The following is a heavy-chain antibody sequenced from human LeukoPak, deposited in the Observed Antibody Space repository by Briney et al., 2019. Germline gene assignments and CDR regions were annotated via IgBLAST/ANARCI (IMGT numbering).Heavy chain of an antibody. V-gene: IGHV3-23*01. CDR3: AKAAGSGIAARNNWFDP. D-gene: IGHD6-6*01. CDR2: ISGSGGST. CDR1: GFTFSSYA. Sequence: GGSLRLSCAASGFTFSSYAMSWVRQAPGKGLEWVSAISGSGGSTYYADSVKGRFTISRDNSKNTMYLQMNSLRAEDTAVYYCAKAAGSGIAARNNWFDPWGQGTLVTVSS. J-gene: IGHJ5*02.